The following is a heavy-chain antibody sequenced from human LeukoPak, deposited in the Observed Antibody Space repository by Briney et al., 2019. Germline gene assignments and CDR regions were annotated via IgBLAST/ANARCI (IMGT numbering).Heavy chain of an antibody. J-gene: IGHJ3*02. V-gene: IGHV4-4*02. D-gene: IGHD6-13*01. CDR3: ARGGSSSWNDAFDI. CDR2: IYHSGST. CDR1: GGSISSSNW. Sequence: PSETLSLTCAVSGGSISSSNWWSWVRQPPGKGLEWIGKIYHSGSTNYNPSLKSRVTISVDKSKNQFSLKLSSVTAADTAVYYCARGGSSSWNDAFDIWGQGTMVTVSS.